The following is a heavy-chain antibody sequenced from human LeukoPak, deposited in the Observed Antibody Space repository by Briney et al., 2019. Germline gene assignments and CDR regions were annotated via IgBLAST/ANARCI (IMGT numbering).Heavy chain of an antibody. Sequence: PGGSLRLSCAASRFTFSSYAMSWVRQAPGKGLEWVSAISGSGGTTYNADSVKGRFSISRDNSKNTLYLQMNSLRAEDTAVYYCAKRVDTSKWYAAFEHWGRGTLVTVSS. CDR2: ISGSGGTT. CDR3: AKRVDTSKWYAAFEH. CDR1: RFTFSSYA. D-gene: IGHD2-15*01. J-gene: IGHJ4*02. V-gene: IGHV3-23*01.